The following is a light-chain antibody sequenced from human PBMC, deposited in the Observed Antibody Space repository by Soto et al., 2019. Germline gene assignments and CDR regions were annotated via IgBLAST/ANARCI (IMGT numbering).Light chain of an antibody. V-gene: IGKV1-5*03. CDR3: QQYNSFPWT. CDR1: QTISSW. J-gene: IGKJ1*01. Sequence: DIHMTQSPSTLSGSAGDRLTITCGASQTISSWLAWYQQKPGKAPKLLIYKASNLQSGVPSRFRGSGSGTEFTLTISSLQPDDFDAYYCQQYNSFPWTFGQGTKVDIK. CDR2: KAS.